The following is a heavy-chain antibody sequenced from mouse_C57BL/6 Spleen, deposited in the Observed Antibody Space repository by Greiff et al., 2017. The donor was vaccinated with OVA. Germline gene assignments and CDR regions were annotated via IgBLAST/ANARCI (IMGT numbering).Heavy chain of an antibody. CDR3: AVTVVGPSWFAY. J-gene: IGHJ3*01. V-gene: IGHV1-82*01. CDR2: IYPGDGDT. Sequence: VQLQQSGPELVKPGASVKISCKASGYAFSSSWMNWVKQRPGKGLEWIGRIYPGDGDTNYNGKFKGKATLTADKSSSTAYMQLSSLTSEDSAVYFCAVTVVGPSWFAYWGQGTLVTVSA. D-gene: IGHD1-1*01. CDR1: GYAFSSSW.